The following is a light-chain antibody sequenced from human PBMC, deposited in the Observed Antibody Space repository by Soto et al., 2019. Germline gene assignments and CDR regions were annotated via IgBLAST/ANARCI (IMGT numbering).Light chain of an antibody. Sequence: QSVLTQPASVFGSPGQSITISCTGTSSDVGAYKYVSWYQQHPGKAPKLMIYEVSNRPSGVSNRFSGSKSGNTASVTISGLQAEDEADYYCSSYTSTNTQVFGTGTKVTVL. CDR3: SSYTSTNTQV. CDR2: EVS. V-gene: IGLV2-14*01. J-gene: IGLJ1*01. CDR1: SSDVGAYKY.